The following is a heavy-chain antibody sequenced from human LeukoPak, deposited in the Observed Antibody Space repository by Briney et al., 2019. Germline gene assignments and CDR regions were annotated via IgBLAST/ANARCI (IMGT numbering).Heavy chain of an antibody. V-gene: IGHV4-59*01. J-gene: IGHJ6*02. Sequence: NSSETLSLTCTVSGGSISSYYWSWIRQPPGKGLEWIGYIYYSGSTNYNPSLKSRVTISVDTSKNQFSLKLSSVTAADTAVYYCARARYYGSGKPGLYYYYGMDVWGQGTTVTVSS. CDR2: IYYSGST. CDR1: GGSISSYY. D-gene: IGHD3-10*01. CDR3: ARARYYGSGKPGLYYYYGMDV.